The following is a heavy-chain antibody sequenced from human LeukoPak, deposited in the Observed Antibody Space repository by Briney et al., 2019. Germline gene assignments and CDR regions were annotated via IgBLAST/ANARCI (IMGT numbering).Heavy chain of an antibody. CDR3: ARGRDSLKYSSGWYRTQRSYFDY. CDR2: INHSGST. V-gene: IGHV4-34*01. D-gene: IGHD6-19*01. CDR1: GGSFSGYY. Sequence: SETLSLTCAVYGGSFSGYYWSWIRQPPGKGLEWIGEINHSGSTNYNPSLKSRVTISVDTSKNQFSLKLSSVTAADTAVYYCARGRDSLKYSSGWYRTQRSYFDYWGQGTLVTVSS. J-gene: IGHJ4*02.